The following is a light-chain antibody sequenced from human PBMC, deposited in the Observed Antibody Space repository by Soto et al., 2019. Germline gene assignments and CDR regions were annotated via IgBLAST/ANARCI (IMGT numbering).Light chain of an antibody. Sequence: EIVLKQSPATLSLSTGERATLSCRASLDVGSDLAWYQQKPGQPPRLLIYGAFTRATGVPPRFSGAGSGTDFTLTISSLQSDDFAIYYCQQYRKWPPLTFGGGTKVDI. V-gene: IGKV3-15*01. CDR1: LDVGSD. CDR2: GAF. CDR3: QQYRKWPPLT. J-gene: IGKJ4*01.